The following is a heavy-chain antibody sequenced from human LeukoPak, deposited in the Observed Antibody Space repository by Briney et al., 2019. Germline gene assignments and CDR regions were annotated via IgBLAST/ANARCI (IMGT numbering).Heavy chain of an antibody. J-gene: IGHJ4*02. CDR3: ARGRGGSYDY. Sequence: GGSLRLSCAASGFTFSSYSMNWVRQAPGKGLEWVSFISLTTNTIYYADSVKGRFSISRDNAKNSLYLQMNSLRDEDTAVYYCARGRGGSYDYWGQGILVTVSS. CDR2: ISLTTNTI. V-gene: IGHV3-48*02. D-gene: IGHD1-26*01. CDR1: GFTFSSYS.